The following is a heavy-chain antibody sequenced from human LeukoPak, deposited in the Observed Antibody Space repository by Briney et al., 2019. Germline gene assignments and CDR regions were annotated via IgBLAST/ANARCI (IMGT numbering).Heavy chain of an antibody. D-gene: IGHD5-24*01. CDR1: GGSISSYY. CDR3: ARQGPILEINDY. V-gene: IGHV4-4*07. CDR2: VYTSGST. J-gene: IGHJ4*02. Sequence: SETPSLTCTVSGGSISSYYWSWIRQPAGKGLEWIGRVYTSGSTNYNPSLKSRVTMSVDTSKNQFSQKLSSVTAADTAVYYCARQGPILEINDYWGQGTLVTVSS.